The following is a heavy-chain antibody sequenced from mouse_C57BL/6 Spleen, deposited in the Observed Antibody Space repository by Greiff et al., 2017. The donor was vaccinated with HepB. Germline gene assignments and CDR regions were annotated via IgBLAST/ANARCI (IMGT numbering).Heavy chain of an antibody. CDR3: AREDYSNYVGAMDY. CDR1: GYTFTSYG. J-gene: IGHJ4*01. Sequence: VQLQQSGAELARPGASVKLSCKASGYTFTSYGISWVKQRTGQGLEWIGEIYPRSGNTYYNEKFKGKATLTADKSSSTAYMELRSLTSEDSAVYFCAREDYSNYVGAMDYWGQGTSVTVSS. D-gene: IGHD2-5*01. CDR2: IYPRSGNT. V-gene: IGHV1-81*01.